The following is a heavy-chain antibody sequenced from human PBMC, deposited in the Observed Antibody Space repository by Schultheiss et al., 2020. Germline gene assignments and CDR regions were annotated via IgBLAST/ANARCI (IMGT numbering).Heavy chain of an antibody. J-gene: IGHJ4*02. Sequence: SETLSLTCTVSGGSISSGGYYWSWIRQHPGKGLEWIGYIYYSGSTNYNPSLKSRVTISVDTSKNQFSLKLSSVTAADTAVYFCARHFSTDPFDYWGQGTLVTVSS. CDR2: IYYSGST. CDR3: ARHFSTDPFDY. CDR1: GGSISSGGYY. V-gene: IGHV4-61*08.